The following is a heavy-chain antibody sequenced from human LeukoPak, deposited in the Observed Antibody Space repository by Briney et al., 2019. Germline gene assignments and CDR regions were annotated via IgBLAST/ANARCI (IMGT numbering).Heavy chain of an antibody. J-gene: IGHJ4*02. Sequence: GGSLRLSCAASGITFSSYGMSWVRQAPGKGLEWVANIKQDGSEKYYVDSVKGRFTISRDNAKNSLYLQMNSLRAEDTAVYYCARGAIFGVVINWGQGTLVTVSS. D-gene: IGHD3-3*01. CDR3: ARGAIFGVVIN. CDR1: GITFSSYG. V-gene: IGHV3-7*01. CDR2: IKQDGSEK.